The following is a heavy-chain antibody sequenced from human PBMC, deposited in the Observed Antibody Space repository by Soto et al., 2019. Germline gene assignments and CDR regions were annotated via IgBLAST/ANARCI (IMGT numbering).Heavy chain of an antibody. V-gene: IGHV1-18*01. J-gene: IGHJ4*02. CDR2: ISAYNGNK. Sequence: ASVKVSCKASGYTFTSYGISWVRQAPGQGLEWMGWISAYNGNKNYAQKLQGRVTMTTDTSTSTAYMEQRSLRSDDTAVYYCARGNGVRWFSNPDYWGQGTLVTVSS. CDR1: GYTFTSYG. CDR3: ARGNGVRWFSNPDY. D-gene: IGHD2-8*01.